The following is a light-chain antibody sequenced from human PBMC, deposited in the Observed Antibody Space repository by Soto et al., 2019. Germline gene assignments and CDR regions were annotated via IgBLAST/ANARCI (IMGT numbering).Light chain of an antibody. CDR1: QSVSSS. J-gene: IGKJ1*01. Sequence: EIVLTQSPGTLSLSPGERATLSCRASQSVSSSLAWYQQKPGQAPSLLIYGASSRATGIPDRFSGSGSGPDFTLTISILETADFAVYYCQQYGSSSGTFGQGIKVEIK. V-gene: IGKV3-20*01. CDR3: QQYGSSSGT. CDR2: GAS.